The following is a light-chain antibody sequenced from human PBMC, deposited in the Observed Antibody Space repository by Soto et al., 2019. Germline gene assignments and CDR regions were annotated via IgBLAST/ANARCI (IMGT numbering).Light chain of an antibody. Sequence: DIQMTQSPSSLSASVGDRVTITCRASQSISNSLNWYQQKPGNAPKVLIYAASNLQSGVPSKFSGSGSGTDFTLTIDSLQPEDFAIYYCQKYNSAPWTFGQGTKVDIK. CDR2: AAS. CDR3: QKYNSAPWT. J-gene: IGKJ1*01. CDR1: QSISNS. V-gene: IGKV1-39*01.